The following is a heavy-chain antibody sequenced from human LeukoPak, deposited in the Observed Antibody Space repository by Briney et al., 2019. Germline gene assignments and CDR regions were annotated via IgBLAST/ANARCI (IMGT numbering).Heavy chain of an antibody. V-gene: IGHV3-23*01. Sequence: GGSLRLSCAASGFTFSSYAMSWVRQAPGKGLEWVSAISGSGGSTYYADSVKGRFTISRDNSKNTLYLQVNSLRAEDTAVYYCAKDSSSWSTRYFDLWGRGTLVTVSS. CDR2: ISGSGGST. D-gene: IGHD6-13*01. CDR3: AKDSSSWSTRYFDL. CDR1: GFTFSSYA. J-gene: IGHJ2*01.